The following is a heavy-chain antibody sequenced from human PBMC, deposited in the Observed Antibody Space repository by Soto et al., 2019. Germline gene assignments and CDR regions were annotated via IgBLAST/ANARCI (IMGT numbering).Heavy chain of an antibody. V-gene: IGHV3-15*01. CDR2: IKSKTDGGTT. CDR1: GFTFSNAW. Sequence: GGSLRLSCAASGFTFSNAWMSWVRQAPGKGLEWFGRIKSKTDGGTTDYAAPVKGRFTISRDDSKNTLYLQMNSLKTEDTAVYYCTTGSHGDIIVVVTGDAFDIWGQGTMVTV. CDR3: TTGSHGDIIVVVTGDAFDI. J-gene: IGHJ3*02. D-gene: IGHD2-21*02.